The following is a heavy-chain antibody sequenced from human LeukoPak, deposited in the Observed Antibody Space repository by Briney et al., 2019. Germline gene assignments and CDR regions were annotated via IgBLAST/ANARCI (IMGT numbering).Heavy chain of an antibody. CDR1: KFTVSSTY. V-gene: IGHV3-66*01. J-gene: IGHJ4*02. CDR3: ARAHFDSSGYYYFDY. CDR2: LYTTGRT. Sequence: GGSLRLSCAASKFTVSSTYMSWVRQAPGKGLEWVSVLYTTGRTEYAGSVKGRFTVSRDSSKNTLFLQMNSLRAEDTAVYYCARAHFDSSGYYYFDYWGQGTLVTVSS. D-gene: IGHD3-22*01.